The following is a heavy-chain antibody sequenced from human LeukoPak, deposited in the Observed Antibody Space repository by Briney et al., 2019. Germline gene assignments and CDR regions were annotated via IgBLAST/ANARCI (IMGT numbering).Heavy chain of an antibody. V-gene: IGHV5-51*01. Sequence: GESLKISCKGSGYSFTSNWIGWVRLMPGKGLEWMGLIYPDDFDTTYSPSFQGQVSISADKSISTAYLQWSSLKTSDTAMYYCVRRASYYDGLDYGGQGTLVTVSS. J-gene: IGHJ4*02. D-gene: IGHD3-22*01. CDR1: GYSFTSNW. CDR2: IYPDDFDT. CDR3: VRRASYYDGLDY.